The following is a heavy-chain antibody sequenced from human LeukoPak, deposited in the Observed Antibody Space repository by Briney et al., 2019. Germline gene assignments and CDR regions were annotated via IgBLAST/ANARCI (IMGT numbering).Heavy chain of an antibody. CDR1: GYTFTSYG. CDR3: ARDDSYYDFWSGQKGDYYYMDV. Sequence: ASVKVSCKASGYTFTSYGISWVRQAPGQGLEWMGWLSAYNGKTHYEQKLQGRVTMTTDTSTSTAYMELRSLRSDDTSVYYCARDDSYYDFWSGQKGDYYYMDVWGKGTTVTVSS. J-gene: IGHJ6*03. D-gene: IGHD3-3*01. V-gene: IGHV1-18*01. CDR2: LSAYNGKT.